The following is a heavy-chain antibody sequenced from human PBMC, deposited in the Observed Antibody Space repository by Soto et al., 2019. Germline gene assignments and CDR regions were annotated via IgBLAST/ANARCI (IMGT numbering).Heavy chain of an antibody. CDR3: ARGHKRGYCPNGV. V-gene: IGHV4-34*01. CDR1: GGSFRGYY. Sequence: PSXTRSLTCAVYGGSFRGYYWSWIRQPPGKGLEWIGETXHSGTXHYNTYIKSRXXISVDKSXXQFSTKLSSVTAAETAVYYCARGHKRGYCPNGVCGQGTLVTASS. CDR2: TXHSGTX. J-gene: IGHJ4*02. D-gene: IGHD2-8*01.